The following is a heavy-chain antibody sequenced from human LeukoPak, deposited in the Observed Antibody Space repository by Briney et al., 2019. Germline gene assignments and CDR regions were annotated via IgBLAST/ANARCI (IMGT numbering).Heavy chain of an antibody. D-gene: IGHD4-17*01. CDR3: AKSQDFGDYDVAF. CDR1: GFTFSSYA. Sequence: GGSLRLSCAASGFTFSSYAMSWVRQAPGKGLEWVSSVSGSGNRTYYADSVKGRYTISRDNSKNTLYLQMNSLRAEDTAVYYCAKSQDFGDYDVAFWGQGTLVTVSS. V-gene: IGHV3-23*01. CDR2: VSGSGNRT. J-gene: IGHJ4*02.